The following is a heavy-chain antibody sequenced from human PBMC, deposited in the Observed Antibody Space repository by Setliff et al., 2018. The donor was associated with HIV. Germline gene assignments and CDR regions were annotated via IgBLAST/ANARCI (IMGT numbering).Heavy chain of an antibody. Sequence: QPGGSLRLSCAASGFTFSTYAMSWVRQAPGKGLEWVSALSGAGGSTYYADSVKGRFTISRDNYKNTLYLQMNSLRAEDTAVYYCAKLDYYDTSGSWARKVAIDFWGRGTMVTVSS. J-gene: IGHJ3*01. CDR2: LSGAGGST. V-gene: IGHV3-23*01. CDR3: AKLDYYDTSGSWARKVAIDF. CDR1: GFTFSTYA. D-gene: IGHD3-22*01.